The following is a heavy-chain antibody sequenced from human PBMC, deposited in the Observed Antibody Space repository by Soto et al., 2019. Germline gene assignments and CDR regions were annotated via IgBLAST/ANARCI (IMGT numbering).Heavy chain of an antibody. CDR1: GGSFSGYY. Sequence: SEILSLTCAVYGGSFSGYYWSWIRQPPGKGLEWIGEINHSGSTNYNPSLKSRVTISVDTSKNQFSLKLSSVTAADTAVYYCARDNYDSPGMEYYYGMDVWGQGTTVTVSS. CDR2: INHSGST. V-gene: IGHV4-34*01. D-gene: IGHD3-22*01. CDR3: ARDNYDSPGMEYYYGMDV. J-gene: IGHJ6*02.